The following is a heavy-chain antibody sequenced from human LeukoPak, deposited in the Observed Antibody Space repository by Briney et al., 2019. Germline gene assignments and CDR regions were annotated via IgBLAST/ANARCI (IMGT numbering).Heavy chain of an antibody. J-gene: IGHJ4*02. D-gene: IGHD2-2*01. CDR3: VKDFIPHCSSTSCYPDFDY. CDR2: ISSNGGST. CDR1: GFTFSSYA. V-gene: IGHV3-64D*06. Sequence: PGGSLRLSCSASGFTFSSYAMHWVRQDPGKGLEYVSAISSNGGSTYYADSVKGRFTISRDNSKNTLYLQVSSLRAEDTAVYYCVKDFIPHCSSTSCYPDFDYWGQGTLVTVSS.